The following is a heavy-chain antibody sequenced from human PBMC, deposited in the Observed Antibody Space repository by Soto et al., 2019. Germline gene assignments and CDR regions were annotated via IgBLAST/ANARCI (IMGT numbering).Heavy chain of an antibody. V-gene: IGHV3-9*01. CDR2: ISWNSGSI. J-gene: IGHJ4*02. CDR3: AKDRRAGGNYGFYSDF. CDR1: GFTFDDYA. Sequence: PGGSLRLSCAASGFTFDDYAMHCVRQAPGKGMEWVSGISWNSGSIGYADSVKGRFTISRDNSKNTLYLQMTSLRADDTAVYYCAKDRRAGGNYGFYSDFWGQGALVTVSS. D-gene: IGHD1-7*01.